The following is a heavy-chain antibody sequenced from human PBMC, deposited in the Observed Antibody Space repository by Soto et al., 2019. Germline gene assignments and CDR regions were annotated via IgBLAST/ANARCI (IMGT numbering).Heavy chain of an antibody. CDR2: VRNKANSYTT. V-gene: IGHV3-72*01. J-gene: IGHJ4*02. CDR3: VRAGIITTPYFFDY. D-gene: IGHD1-20*01. CDR1: GFTFSAHY. Sequence: PGGSLRLSCAASGFTFSAHYMDWVRQAPGKGLEWVARVRNKANSYTTEYAASVKGRFTVSRDDSRNSLYLQMNSLKTEDTAVYYCVRAGIITTPYFFDYWGQGTLVTVSS.